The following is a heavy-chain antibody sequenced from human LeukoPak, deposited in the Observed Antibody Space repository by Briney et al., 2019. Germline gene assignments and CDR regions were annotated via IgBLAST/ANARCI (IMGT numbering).Heavy chain of an antibody. CDR2: ISAYNGNT. D-gene: IGHD2-2*01. V-gene: IGHV1-18*01. J-gene: IGHJ4*02. CDR3: ARDLGYCSSTSCYPLDY. CDR1: GGTFSSYA. Sequence: ASVKVSCKASGGTFSSYAISWVRQAPGQGLEWMGWISAYNGNTNYAQKLQGRVTMTTDTSTSTAYMELRSLRSDDTAVYYCARDLGYCSSTSCYPLDYWGQGTLVTVSS.